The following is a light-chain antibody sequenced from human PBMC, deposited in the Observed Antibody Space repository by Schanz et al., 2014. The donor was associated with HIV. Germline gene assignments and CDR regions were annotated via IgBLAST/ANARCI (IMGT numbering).Light chain of an antibody. CDR1: SSDVGAYNY. J-gene: IGLJ1*01. CDR3: SSYTSSSTLVV. Sequence: QSALTQPASVSGSPGQSITISCTGTSSDVGAYNYVSWYQQHPDKAPKLIIYDVNNRPSGVSNRFSGSKSGNTASLTISGLQAEDEADYYCSSYTSSSTLVVFGTGTKLTVL. V-gene: IGLV2-14*03. CDR2: DVN.